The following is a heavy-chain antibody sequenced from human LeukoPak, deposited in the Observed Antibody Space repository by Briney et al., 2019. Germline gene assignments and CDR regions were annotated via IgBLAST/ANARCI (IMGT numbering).Heavy chain of an antibody. CDR2: ISGSDGTT. D-gene: IGHD3/OR15-3a*01. J-gene: IGHJ3*02. CDR1: GSASSS. Sequence: GGSLRLSCAASGSASSSMNWVRQAPGKGLEWVSYISGSDGTTYYGDSVKGRFTISRDNAKNSLYLQMNALRAEDTAIYYCVREISSGLTFDIWGQGTMVTVSS. CDR3: VREISSGLTFDI. V-gene: IGHV3-48*01.